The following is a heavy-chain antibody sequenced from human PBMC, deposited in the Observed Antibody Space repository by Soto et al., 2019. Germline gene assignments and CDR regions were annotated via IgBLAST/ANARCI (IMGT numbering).Heavy chain of an antibody. CDR3: AKDGSTYNWSQIDWFDP. J-gene: IGHJ5*02. V-gene: IGHV3-23*01. D-gene: IGHD1-20*01. Sequence: GGSLRLSCAAAGFTFSSYAMSWVRQAPGKGLEWVSAISGSGGSTYYADSVKGRFTISRDNSKNTLYLQMNSLRAEDTAVYYCAKDGSTYNWSQIDWFDPWGQGTLVTVSS. CDR2: ISGSGGST. CDR1: GFTFSSYA.